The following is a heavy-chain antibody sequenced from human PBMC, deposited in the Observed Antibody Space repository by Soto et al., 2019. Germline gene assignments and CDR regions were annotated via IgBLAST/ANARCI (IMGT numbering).Heavy chain of an antibody. CDR1: GFTFSSYS. V-gene: IGHV3-21*01. D-gene: IGHD3-10*01. CDR2: ISSSSSYI. Sequence: GGSLRLSCAASGFTFSSYSMNWVRQAPGKGLEWVSSISSSSSYIYYADSVKGRFTISRDNAKNSLYLQMNSLRAEDTAVYYCARDPLSYYGSGSGPSPYYYGMDVWGQGTTVTVSS. J-gene: IGHJ6*02. CDR3: ARDPLSYYGSGSGPSPYYYGMDV.